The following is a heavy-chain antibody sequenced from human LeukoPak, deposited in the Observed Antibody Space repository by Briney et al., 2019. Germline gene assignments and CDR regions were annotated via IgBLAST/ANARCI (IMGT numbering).Heavy chain of an antibody. V-gene: IGHV3-15*01. CDR3: NTAYHKHPGDY. J-gene: IGHJ4*02. D-gene: IGHD2-2*01. CDR1: GFTFSNAW. Sequence: GGSLRLSCAASGFTFSNAWMTWVRQAPAKGLEWVGRIKSKTDGGTTDYAAPVKGRFTISRDDSKNTLYLQMNSLKTEDTAVYYCNTAYHKHPGDYWGQGTLVTVSS. CDR2: IKSKTDGGTT.